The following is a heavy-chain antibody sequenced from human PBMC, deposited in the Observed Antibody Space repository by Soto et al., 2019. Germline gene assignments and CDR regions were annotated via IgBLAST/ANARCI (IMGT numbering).Heavy chain of an antibody. D-gene: IGHD2-8*01. J-gene: IGHJ5*02. CDR3: ARDRCTTDRCYTQHFDV. CDR1: GYSFTSYG. V-gene: IGHV1-18*04. CDR2: ISVYTGNT. Sequence: GGSVKVSCKSSGYSFTSYGVSWVRQAPGQGLEWLGWISVYTGNTKETQKFQDRVTLTTEASTNTAYMELRNLRSDDTAVYYCARDRCTTDRCYTQHFDVWGQGVLVTVSS.